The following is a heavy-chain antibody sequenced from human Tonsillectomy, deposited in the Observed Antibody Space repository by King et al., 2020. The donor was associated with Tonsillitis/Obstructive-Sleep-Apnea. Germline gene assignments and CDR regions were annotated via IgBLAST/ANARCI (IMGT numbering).Heavy chain of an antibody. CDR3: AGLDGSATFPHYYYYGMDV. CDR1: GYSFTNYW. Sequence: VQLVESGAEVKKPGESLRISCKGSGYSFTNYWISWVRQMPEKGLEWMGRIDPSDSYTNYSPSFQGHVTISADKSISTAYLQWSSLKASDTAMNYCAGLDGSATFPHYYYYGMDVWGQGTTVTVSS. V-gene: IGHV5-10-1*03. CDR2: IDPSDSYT. D-gene: IGHD3-10*01. J-gene: IGHJ6*02.